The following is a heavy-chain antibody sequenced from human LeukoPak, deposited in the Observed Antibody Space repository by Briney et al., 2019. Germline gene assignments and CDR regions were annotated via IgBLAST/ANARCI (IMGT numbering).Heavy chain of an antibody. V-gene: IGHV3-23*01. J-gene: IGHJ4*02. D-gene: IGHD3-22*01. CDR2: ISGSGGST. Sequence: GGSLRLSCAASGFTFSSYAMSWVRQAPGKGLEWVSAISGSGGSTYYADSVKGRFTISRDNSKNTLYLQMNSLRAEDTAVYYCAKDLLQYYYDSSGYYYDWGQGTLVTVSS. CDR1: GFTFSSYA. CDR3: AKDLLQYYYDSSGYYYD.